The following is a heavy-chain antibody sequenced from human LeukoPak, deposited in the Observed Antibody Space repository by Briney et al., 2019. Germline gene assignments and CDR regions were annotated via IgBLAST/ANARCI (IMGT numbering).Heavy chain of an antibody. CDR1: GGSISSYY. D-gene: IGHD3-10*01. CDR2: IYYSGNT. V-gene: IGHV4-59*08. Sequence: PSETLSLTCTVSGGSISSYYWSWIRQPPGKGLEWIGYIYYSGNTNYNPSLKSRVTISVDTSKNQFSLKLSSVTAADTAVYYCARSQEGYYGSGSYSPWGQGTLVTVSS. J-gene: IGHJ5*02. CDR3: ARSQEGYYGSGSYSP.